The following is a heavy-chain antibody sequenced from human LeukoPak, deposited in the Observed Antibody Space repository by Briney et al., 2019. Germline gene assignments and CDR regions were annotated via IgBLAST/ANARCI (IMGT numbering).Heavy chain of an antibody. CDR2: ISYDGSNK. CDR1: GFTFSSYG. V-gene: IGHV3-30*18. J-gene: IGHJ4*02. D-gene: IGHD1-7*01. Sequence: GGSLRLSCAASGFTFSSYGMHWVRQAPGKGLEWVAVISYDGSNKYYADSVKGRFTISRDNSKNTLYLQMNSLRAGDTAVYYCAKDGEITGTTAGYYFDYWGQGTLVTVSS. CDR3: AKDGEITGTTAGYYFDY.